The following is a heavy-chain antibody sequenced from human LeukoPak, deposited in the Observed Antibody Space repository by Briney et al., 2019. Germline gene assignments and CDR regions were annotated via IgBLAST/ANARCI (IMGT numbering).Heavy chain of an antibody. CDR1: GFNFRNSN. CDR3: ARGGEVITIFDY. J-gene: IGHJ4*02. V-gene: IGHV3-48*01. CDR2: INSISSSI. Sequence: PGGSLRLSCAASGFNFRNSNMNWVRQAPGKGLEWVSYINSISSSIYYADSVKGRFTISRDNAKNSLYLQMNSLRAEDTAVYYCARGGEVITIFDYWGQGTLVTVSS. D-gene: IGHD3-3*01.